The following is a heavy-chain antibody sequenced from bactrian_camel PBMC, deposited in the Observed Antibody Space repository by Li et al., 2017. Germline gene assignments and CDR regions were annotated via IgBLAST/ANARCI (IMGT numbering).Heavy chain of an antibody. CDR2: IRSDGTT. CDR1: GVISFISC. D-gene: IGHD6*01. V-gene: IGHV3S53*01. Sequence: QLVESGGGSVQPGGALRLSCAYSGVISFISCMGWFRQAPGKEREGVALIRSDGTTVYADSVQGRFTISRDDAKNTLYLLLNSLKTEDTAMYYCTRGFRTFFPRGQGTQVTVS. CDR3: TRGFRTFFP. J-gene: IGHJ4*01.